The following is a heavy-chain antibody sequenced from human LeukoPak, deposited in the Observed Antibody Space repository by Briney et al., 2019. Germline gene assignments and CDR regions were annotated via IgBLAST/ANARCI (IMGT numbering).Heavy chain of an antibody. V-gene: IGHV4-59*01. CDR1: GVSISSYY. D-gene: IGHD5-12*01. Sequence: PSETLSLTCTVSGVSISSYYWSWIRQPPGKGLEWIGYIYYSGSTNYNPSLKSRVTISVDTSKNQFSLKLSSVTAADTAVYYCARQLDSGYDLNDAFDIWGQGTMVTVSS. CDR2: IYYSGST. CDR3: ARQLDSGYDLNDAFDI. J-gene: IGHJ3*02.